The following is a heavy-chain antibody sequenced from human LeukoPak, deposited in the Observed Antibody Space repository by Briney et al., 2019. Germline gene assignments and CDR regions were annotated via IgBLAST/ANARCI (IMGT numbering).Heavy chain of an antibody. Sequence: KSGGSLRLSCAASGFTFSSYSMNWVRQAPGKGLEWVSSISSSSSYIYYADSVKGRFTISRDNAKNSLYLQMNSLRDEDTAVYYCARGFTMVRGVRGTAFDIWGQGTMVTVSS. CDR1: GFTFSSYS. V-gene: IGHV3-21*01. D-gene: IGHD3-10*01. CDR2: ISSSSSYI. J-gene: IGHJ3*02. CDR3: ARGFTMVRGVRGTAFDI.